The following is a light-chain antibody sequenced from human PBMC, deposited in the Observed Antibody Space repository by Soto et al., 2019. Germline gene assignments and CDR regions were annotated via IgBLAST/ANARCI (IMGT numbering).Light chain of an antibody. CDR2: GAS. CDR3: QHYDNLPPFT. V-gene: IGKV1-33*01. J-gene: IGKJ3*01. Sequence: DLQMTQSPSSLSASIGDRVTITCQASQDIRKYLSWYQQKPGRAPKLLIYGASNLETGAPSRFSGSGYGTDFTFTVSSLQPEDIATYYCQHYDNLPPFTFGPGTKVAIK. CDR1: QDIRKY.